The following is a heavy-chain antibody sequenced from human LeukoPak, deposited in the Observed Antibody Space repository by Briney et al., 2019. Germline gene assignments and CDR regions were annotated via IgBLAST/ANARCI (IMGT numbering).Heavy chain of an antibody. Sequence: GGSLRLSCAASGFTFSTYWMTWVRQARGKGLEWVANIKQDGSEKYSVDSVKGRFTISRENAKYSLYLQMNSMRAEDTAVYYCARVRSTVTIARGFDIWGQGTIVTVSS. CDR2: IKQDGSEK. CDR3: ARVRSTVTIARGFDI. D-gene: IGHD4-17*01. CDR1: GFTFSTYW. J-gene: IGHJ3*02. V-gene: IGHV3-7*03.